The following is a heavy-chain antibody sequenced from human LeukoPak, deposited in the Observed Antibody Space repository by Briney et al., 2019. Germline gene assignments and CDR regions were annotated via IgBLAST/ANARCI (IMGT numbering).Heavy chain of an antibody. V-gene: IGHV1-46*01. J-gene: IGHJ6*03. D-gene: IGHD1-26*01. CDR1: GYTFTSYY. CDR3: ARAQGSYYHYYMDV. CDR2: INPSGGST. Sequence: ASVKVSCKASGYTFTSYYMHWVRQAPGQGLEWMGIINPSGGSTSYAQKSQGRVTMTRDMSTSTVNMELSSLRSEDTAVYYCARAQGSYYHYYMDVWGKGTTVTVSS.